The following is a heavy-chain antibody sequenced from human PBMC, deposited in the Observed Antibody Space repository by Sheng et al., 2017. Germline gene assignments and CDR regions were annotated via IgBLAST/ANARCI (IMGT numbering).Heavy chain of an antibody. J-gene: IGHJ4*02. CDR2: ISGSGVNT. CDR1: GFTFSRYG. CDR3: VRLKKVGATSIDC. V-gene: IGHV3-23*01. D-gene: IGHD1-26*01. Sequence: EVQVLEFGGGSVQPGGALRLSCAASGFTFSRYGMNWVRQAPGKGLEWVSAISGSGVNTYYADSVKGRFTISRDNSKNTLYLQMNSLRAEDTAVYYCVRLKKVGATSIDCWGQGT.